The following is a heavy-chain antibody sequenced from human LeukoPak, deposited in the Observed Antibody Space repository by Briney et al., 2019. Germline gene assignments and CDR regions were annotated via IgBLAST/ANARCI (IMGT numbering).Heavy chain of an antibody. CDR2: ISYDGSNK. CDR1: GFTFSSYG. CDR3: ARGLYYYDSSGYPDY. V-gene: IGHV3-30*03. Sequence: GGSLRLSCAASGFTFSSYGMHWVRQAPGKGLEWVAIISYDGSNKYYADSAKGRFTISRDNSKNTLYLQMNSLRAEDTAVYYCARGLYYYDSSGYPDYWGQGTLVTVSS. J-gene: IGHJ4*02. D-gene: IGHD3-22*01.